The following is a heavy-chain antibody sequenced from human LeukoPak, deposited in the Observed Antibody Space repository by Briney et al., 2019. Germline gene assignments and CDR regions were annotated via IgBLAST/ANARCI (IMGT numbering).Heavy chain of an antibody. D-gene: IGHD2-21*01. CDR2: IYPGNSDT. V-gene: IGHV5-51*01. J-gene: IGHJ6*02. CDR3: ARRRLASYSYAMDV. CDR1: GYSFTTYW. Sequence: GESLKISCKGSGYSFTTYWIGWVRQLPGKGLEWMGLIYPGNSDTRYNPSFQGQVNISVDKSISTAYLQWSSLKASDTAMYYCARRRLASYSYAMDVWDQGTTVTVSS.